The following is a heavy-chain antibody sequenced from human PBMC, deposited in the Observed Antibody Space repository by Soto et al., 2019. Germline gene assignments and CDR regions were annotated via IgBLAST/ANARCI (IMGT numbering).Heavy chain of an antibody. V-gene: IGHV3-30*18. CDR2: ISYDGSNK. J-gene: IGHJ4*02. CDR1: GFTFSSYG. D-gene: IGHD5-18*01. Sequence: QVQLVESGGGVVQPGRSLRLSCAASGFTFSSYGMHWVRQAPGKGLEWVAVISYDGSNKYYADSVKGRFTISRDNSKNTLYLQMNSLRAEDTAVYYCAKQEAYVDTAMVPESTIDYWGQGTLVTVSS. CDR3: AKQEAYVDTAMVPESTIDY.